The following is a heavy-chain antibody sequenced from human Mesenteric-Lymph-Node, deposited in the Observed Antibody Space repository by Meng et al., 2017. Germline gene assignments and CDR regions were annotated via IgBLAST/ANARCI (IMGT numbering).Heavy chain of an antibody. J-gene: IGHJ4*02. Sequence: VERQVWGPGLVKPSRTLSLTCTVFGASIRSGEYFWSWIRQPPGKGLEWIGYMDYRGSTFYNPSLKSRVTISVDTSKNQFSLKLSSVTAADTAGYFCARGELLWDYWGQGTLVTVSS. CDR3: ARGELLWDY. D-gene: IGHD2-2*01. V-gene: IGHV4-30-4*01. CDR1: GASIRSGEYF. CDR2: MDYRGST.